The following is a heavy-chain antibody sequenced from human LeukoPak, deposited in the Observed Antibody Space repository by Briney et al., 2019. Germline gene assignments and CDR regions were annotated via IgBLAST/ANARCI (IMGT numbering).Heavy chain of an antibody. J-gene: IGHJ3*02. V-gene: IGHV3-23*01. D-gene: IGHD6-13*01. CDR2: ISGSGGST. CDR3: AKHSSSWGNHDAFDI. CDR1: GFTFSSYA. Sequence: GGSLRLSCAASGFTFSSYAMSWVRQAPGKGLEWVSAISGSGGSTYYADSVKGRFTISRDNSENTLYLQMNSLRAEDTAVYYCAKHSSSWGNHDAFDIWGQGTMVTVSS.